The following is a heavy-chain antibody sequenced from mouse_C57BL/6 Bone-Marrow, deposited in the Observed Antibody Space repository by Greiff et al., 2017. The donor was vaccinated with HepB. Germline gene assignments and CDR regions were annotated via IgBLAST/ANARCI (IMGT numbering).Heavy chain of an antibody. V-gene: IGHV5-17*01. CDR1: GFTFSDYG. D-gene: IGHD2-4*01. J-gene: IGHJ1*03. CDR2: ISSGSSTI. Sequence: EVQLVESGGGLVKPGGSLKLSCAASGFTFSDYGMHWVRQAPEKGLEWVAYISSGSSTIYYADTVKGRFTIARDNAKHTLFLQMTSLRSEDTAMYYCARRYYDYGWYFDVWGTGTTVTVSS. CDR3: ARRYYDYGWYFDV.